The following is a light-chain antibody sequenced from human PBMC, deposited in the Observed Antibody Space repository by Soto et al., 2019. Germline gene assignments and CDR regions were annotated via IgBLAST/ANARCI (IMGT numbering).Light chain of an antibody. CDR1: QSVSSN. CDR2: GAS. Sequence: EIVMTQSPATLSVSPGERATLSCRASQSVSSNLAWYQQKPGQAPRLLIYGASTRATGIPARFSGSGSVTESTLTISSLQSEDFAVYYCQQYNNWPPYTFGQGTKLEIK. J-gene: IGKJ2*01. V-gene: IGKV3-15*01. CDR3: QQYNNWPPYT.